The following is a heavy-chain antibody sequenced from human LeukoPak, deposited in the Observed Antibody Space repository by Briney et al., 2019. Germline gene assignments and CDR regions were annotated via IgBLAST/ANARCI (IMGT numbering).Heavy chain of an antibody. J-gene: IGHJ6*02. Sequence: GASVKVSCKASGYTFTSYAMNWVRQAPGQGLEWMGWISAYNGNTNYAQKLRGRVTMTTDTSTSTAYMELRSLRSDDTAVYYCAYQQQAYYYGMDVWGQGTTVTVSS. V-gene: IGHV1-18*01. D-gene: IGHD6-13*01. CDR3: AYQQQAYYYGMDV. CDR2: ISAYNGNT. CDR1: GYTFTSYA.